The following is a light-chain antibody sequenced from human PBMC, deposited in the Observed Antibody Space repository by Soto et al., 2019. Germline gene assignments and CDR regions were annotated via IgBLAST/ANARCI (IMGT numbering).Light chain of an antibody. V-gene: IGKV3-20*01. Sequence: EIVLTQSPGTLSLSPGERATLSCRASQSVSSSYLAWYQHKPGQAPRLLIYGASSRATGIPDRFRGSGTGTDFTLTISILEPEDFAVYYCQQYGASPRTFGEGTEVAIK. J-gene: IGKJ1*01. CDR1: QSVSSSY. CDR3: QQYGASPRT. CDR2: GAS.